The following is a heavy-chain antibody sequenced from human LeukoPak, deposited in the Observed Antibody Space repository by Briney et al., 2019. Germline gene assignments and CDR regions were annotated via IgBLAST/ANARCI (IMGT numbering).Heavy chain of an antibody. CDR1: GGSIYSYY. J-gene: IGHJ2*01. V-gene: IGHV4-59*08. Sequence: PSETLSLTCTVSGGSIYSYYWNWIREPPGKGLEWIGYIYYSGITNYSPSLKSPVSISIATSKNQFSLGLTSVTAADTAIYYCSRLAHYDSSGYSPTSVYFDLWRRRTLVSVSS. D-gene: IGHD3-22*01. CDR2: IYYSGIT. CDR3: SRLAHYDSSGYSPTSVYFDL.